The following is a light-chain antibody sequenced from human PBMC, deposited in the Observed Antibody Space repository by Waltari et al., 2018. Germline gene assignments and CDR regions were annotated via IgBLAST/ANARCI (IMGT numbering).Light chain of an antibody. Sequence: EFELPQSPAILSLSPGERATLSCRPSQSVSSYLAWYQQKPGQAHRRLIYETTNRALDIPVRYRFSGSGADFTLTISIRGPEDLAVYYCLHRTKLHPAWTFGLGTKVE. V-gene: IGKV3D-11*02. CDR1: QSVSSY. CDR2: ETT. J-gene: IGKJ1*01. CDR3: LHRTKLHPAWT.